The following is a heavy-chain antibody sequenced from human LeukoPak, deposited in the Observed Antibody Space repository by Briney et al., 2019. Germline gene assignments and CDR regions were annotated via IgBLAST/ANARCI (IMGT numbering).Heavy chain of an antibody. CDR2: ISGSGGST. D-gene: IGHD3-10*01. V-gene: IGHV3-23*01. Sequence: GGSLRLSCAASGFTFSSYGMSWVRQAPGKGLEWVSAISGSGGSTYYADSVKGRFTISRDNSKNTLYLQMNSLRAEDTAVYYCAKGRYGSGSYFDYYYYYMDVWGKGTTVTISS. CDR1: GFTFSSYG. J-gene: IGHJ6*03. CDR3: AKGRYGSGSYFDYYYYYMDV.